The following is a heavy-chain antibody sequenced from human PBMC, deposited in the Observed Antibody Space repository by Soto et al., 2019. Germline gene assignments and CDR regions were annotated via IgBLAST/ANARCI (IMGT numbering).Heavy chain of an antibody. CDR3: ARVGSGRNWFDP. D-gene: IGHD3-10*01. Sequence: QVQLQQWGAGLLKPSETLSLTCAVYGGSFSGYYWSWIRQPPGKGLEWIGEINHSGSTNYNPSLKSRVTISVDTSKNQFSLKLSSVTAADTAVYYCARVGSGRNWFDPWGQGTLVTVSS. CDR2: INHSGST. V-gene: IGHV4-34*01. J-gene: IGHJ5*02. CDR1: GGSFSGYY.